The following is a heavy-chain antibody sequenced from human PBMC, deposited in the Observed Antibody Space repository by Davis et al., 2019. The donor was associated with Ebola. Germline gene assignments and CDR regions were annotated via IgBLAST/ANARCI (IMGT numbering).Heavy chain of an antibody. CDR1: GFTFSDYY. D-gene: IGHD3-3*01. CDR2: ISSSGSTI. CDR3: ARVVEDFWSGYYDY. Sequence: GESLKISCAASGFTFSDYYMSWIRQAPGKGLEWVSYISSSGSTIYYADSVKGRFTISRDNAKNSLYLQMNSLRAEDTAVYYCARVVEDFWSGYYDYWGQGTLVTVSS. J-gene: IGHJ4*02. V-gene: IGHV3-11*01.